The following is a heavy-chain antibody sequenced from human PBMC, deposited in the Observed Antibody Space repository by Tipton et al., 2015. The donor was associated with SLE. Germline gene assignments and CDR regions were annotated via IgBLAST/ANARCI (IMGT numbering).Heavy chain of an antibody. J-gene: IGHJ4*02. CDR2: IYYSGST. CDR3: ARRPSYDYIWGTYPLDY. Sequence: TLSLTRTVSGGSISSSNYYWGWIRQPPGTGLAWIGTIYYSGSTYYNPSLKSRVTISVDTSKNQFSLKLSSVTAADTAVYYCARRPSYDYIWGTYPLDYWGQGTLVTVSS. V-gene: IGHV4-39*07. CDR1: GGSISSSNYY. D-gene: IGHD3-16*02.